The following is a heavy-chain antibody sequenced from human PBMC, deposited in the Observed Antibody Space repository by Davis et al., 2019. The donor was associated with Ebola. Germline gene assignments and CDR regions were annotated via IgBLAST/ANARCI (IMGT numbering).Heavy chain of an antibody. CDR2: IYYTGST. Sequence: SETLSLTCTVSGCSISSYYWSWIRQPPGKGLEWIGYIYYTGSTSYNPSLKSRLTISVDTSKNQFSLKLSSVTAADTAVYYCARALGYCRFDPWGQGTLVTVSS. V-gene: IGHV4-59*12. D-gene: IGHD2-15*01. CDR1: GCSISSYY. CDR3: ARALGYCRFDP. J-gene: IGHJ5*02.